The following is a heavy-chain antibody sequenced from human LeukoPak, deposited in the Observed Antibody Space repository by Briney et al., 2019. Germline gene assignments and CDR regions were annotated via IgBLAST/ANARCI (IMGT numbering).Heavy chain of an antibody. CDR3: AKCSGGSCYGLDY. Sequence: GSLRLSCAASGFXFSSYGTDWVRQAPGKGLEWVAVISYDGSNKYYADSVKGRFTISRDNSKNTLYLQMNSLRAEDTAVYYCAKCSGGSCYGLDYWGQGTLVTVSS. D-gene: IGHD2-15*01. J-gene: IGHJ4*02. V-gene: IGHV3-30*18. CDR1: GFXFSSYG. CDR2: ISYDGSNK.